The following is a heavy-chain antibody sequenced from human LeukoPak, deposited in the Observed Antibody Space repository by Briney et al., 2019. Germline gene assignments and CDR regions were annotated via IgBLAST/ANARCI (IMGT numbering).Heavy chain of an antibody. CDR2: ISAYNGNT. CDR1: GYTFTSYG. Sequence: ASVKVSRKASGYTFTSYGISWVRQAPGQGLEWVGWISAYNGNTNYAQKFQGRVTMTRDTSISTVYMELSRLRSDDTAVYYCARVGCSGGNCYSIHWFDPWGQGTLVTVSS. V-gene: IGHV1-18*01. D-gene: IGHD2-15*01. J-gene: IGHJ5*02. CDR3: ARVGCSGGNCYSIHWFDP.